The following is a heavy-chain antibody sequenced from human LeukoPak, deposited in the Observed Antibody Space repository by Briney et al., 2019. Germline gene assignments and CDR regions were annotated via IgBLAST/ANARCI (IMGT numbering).Heavy chain of an antibody. V-gene: IGHV3-11*01. Sequence: PGGSLRLSCAASGFTFSSYGMYWISQAPGKGLEWVTYISTSGSTIYYADSVKGRFTISRDNAKNSLYLQMNSLRAEDTAVYYCARDIRAAVLRYFDWFNGMDVWGQGTTVTVSS. CDR3: ARDIRAAVLRYFDWFNGMDV. J-gene: IGHJ6*02. D-gene: IGHD3-9*01. CDR2: ISTSGSTI. CDR1: GFTFSSYG.